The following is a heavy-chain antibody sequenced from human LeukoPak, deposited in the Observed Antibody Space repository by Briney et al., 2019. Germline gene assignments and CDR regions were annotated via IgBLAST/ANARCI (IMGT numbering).Heavy chain of an antibody. V-gene: IGHV3-53*01. CDR2: IYSDNT. CDR3: AKRAAAGPEYYYYYYYMDV. D-gene: IGHD6-13*01. J-gene: IGHJ6*03. Sequence: GGSLRLSCTVSGFTVSSNSMSWVRQAPGKGLEWVSFIYSDNTHYSDSVKGRFTISRDNSKNTLYLQMNSLRAEDTAVYYCAKRAAAGPEYYYYYYYMDVWGKGTTVTISS. CDR1: GFTVSSNS.